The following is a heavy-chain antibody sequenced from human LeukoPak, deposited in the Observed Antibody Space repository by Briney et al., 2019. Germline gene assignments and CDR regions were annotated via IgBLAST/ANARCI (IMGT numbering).Heavy chain of an antibody. D-gene: IGHD5/OR15-5a*01. J-gene: IGHJ3*02. V-gene: IGHV1-46*01. Sequence: ASVKVSCTASGYTFTGYYMHWVRQAPGQGLEWMGIINPSGGSTSYAQKFQGGVTMTRDMSTSTVYMELSSLRSEDTAVYYCARGLSAFDIWGQGTMVTVSS. CDR2: INPSGGST. CDR1: GYTFTGYY. CDR3: ARGLSAFDI.